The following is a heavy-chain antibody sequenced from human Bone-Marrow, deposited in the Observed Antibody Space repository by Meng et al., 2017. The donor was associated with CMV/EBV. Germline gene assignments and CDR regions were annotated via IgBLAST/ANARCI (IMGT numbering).Heavy chain of an antibody. CDR1: GGSMKRNTFY. D-gene: IGHD2-2*01. CDR2: MYYSGST. V-gene: IGHV4-39*07. J-gene: IGHJ6*02. CDR3: ARGDWSRTSCYPYYGMDV. Sequence: SETLSLTCTVSGGSMKRNTFYWGWIRQPPGKGLEWIGSMYYSGSTHYNPSLKSRVTISVDTSKNQFSPKLSSVTAADTAVYYCARGDWSRTSCYPYYGMDVWGQGTTVTV.